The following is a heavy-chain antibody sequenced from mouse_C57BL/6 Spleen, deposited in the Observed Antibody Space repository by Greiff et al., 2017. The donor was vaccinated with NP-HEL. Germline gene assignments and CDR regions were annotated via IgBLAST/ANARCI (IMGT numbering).Heavy chain of an antibody. J-gene: IGHJ2*01. D-gene: IGHD1-1*01. CDR3: ARITRFYYFDY. CDR1: GFTFSDYG. Sequence: DVKLVESGGGLVKPGGSLKLSCAASGFTFSDYGMHWVRQAPEKGLEWVAYISSGSSTIYYADTVKGRFTISRDNAKNTLFLQMTSLRSEDTAMYYCARITRFYYFDYWGQGTTLTVSS. V-gene: IGHV5-17*01. CDR2: ISSGSSTI.